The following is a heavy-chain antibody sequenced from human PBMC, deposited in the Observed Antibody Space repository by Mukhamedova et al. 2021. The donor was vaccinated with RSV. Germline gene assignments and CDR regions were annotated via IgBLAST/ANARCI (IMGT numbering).Heavy chain of an antibody. D-gene: IGHD3-10*02. CDR1: GFTLSDRA. V-gene: IGHV3-48*02. CDR2: ISGSSSTI. Sequence: GFTLSDRAMNWVRQAPGKGPEWVAYISGSSSTIEYVDSVKGRFTISRDNAKNSLYLQMNGLREDDTAMYYCARETYVRTDYYFD. J-gene: IGHJ4*01. CDR3: ARETYVRTDYYFD.